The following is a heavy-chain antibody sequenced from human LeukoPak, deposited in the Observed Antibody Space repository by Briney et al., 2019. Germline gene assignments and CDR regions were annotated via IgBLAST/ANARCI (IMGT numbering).Heavy chain of an antibody. Sequence: SETLSLTCTVSGGSISSYYWSWIRQPPGKGLEWIGYIYYSGTTNYNPSLKSRVTISLDTSKKQFSLKLSSVTAADTAVYYCARDHYYDSSGYYSQNDYWGQGTLVTVSS. D-gene: IGHD3-22*01. CDR1: GGSISSYY. J-gene: IGHJ4*02. CDR2: IYYSGTT. V-gene: IGHV4-59*01. CDR3: ARDHYYDSSGYYSQNDY.